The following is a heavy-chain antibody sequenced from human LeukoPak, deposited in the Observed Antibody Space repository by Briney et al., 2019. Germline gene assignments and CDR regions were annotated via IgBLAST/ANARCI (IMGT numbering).Heavy chain of an antibody. CDR2: INPKSGGT. D-gene: IGHD2-15*01. V-gene: IGHV1-2*02. CDR1: GYTFTDYY. Sequence: ASVKVSCKASGYTFTDYYIHWVRQAPGQGLEWMGWINPKSGGTHYAQKLQGRVTMTRDTSISTAYMELGRLTSDDTAVYYCARDPSGSCSGGTCYVNWFDPWGQGTLVTVSS. CDR3: ARDPSGSCSGGTCYVNWFDP. J-gene: IGHJ5*02.